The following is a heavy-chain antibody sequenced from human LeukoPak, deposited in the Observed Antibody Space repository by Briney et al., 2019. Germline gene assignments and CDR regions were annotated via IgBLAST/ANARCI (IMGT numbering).Heavy chain of an antibody. CDR1: GYTFTSYG. CDR2: ISAYNGNT. V-gene: IGHV1-18*01. D-gene: IGHD3-3*01. CDR3: ARDGETYYDFWSGYYGAY. Sequence: ASVKVSCKASGYTFTSYGISWVRQAPGQGLEWMGWISAYNGNTNYAQKLQGRVTMTTDTSTSTAYMELRSLRSDDTAVYYCARDGETYYDFWSGYYGAYWGQGTLVTVSS. J-gene: IGHJ4*02.